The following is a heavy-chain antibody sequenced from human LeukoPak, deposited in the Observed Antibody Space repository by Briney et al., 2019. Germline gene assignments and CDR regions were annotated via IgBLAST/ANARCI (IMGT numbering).Heavy chain of an antibody. J-gene: IGHJ3*02. CDR1: GFTFSSYA. V-gene: IGHV3-23*01. CDR3: AKDLYCSGGSCYRTVTDAFDI. CDR2: ISGSGGST. Sequence: PGESLRLSCAASGFTFSSYAMSWVRQAPGKGLEWVSAISGSGGSTYYADSVKGRFTISRDNSKNTLYLQMNSLRAEDTAVYYCAKDLYCSGGSCYRTVTDAFDIWGQGTMVTVSS. D-gene: IGHD2-15*01.